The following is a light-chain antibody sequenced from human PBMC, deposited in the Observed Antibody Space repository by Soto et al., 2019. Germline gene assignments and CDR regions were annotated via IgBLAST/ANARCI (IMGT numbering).Light chain of an antibody. CDR3: QQHGSSPFT. Sequence: VLTQSPGTLSLSPGERATLSCRASQSVTTSYLAWYQQKLGQAPRLLIYATSRRATGIPDRFSGSGSGTDFTLTISRLEPEDFAVYYCQQHGSSPFTFGQGTKLEIK. CDR2: ATS. V-gene: IGKV3-20*01. CDR1: QSVTTSY. J-gene: IGKJ2*01.